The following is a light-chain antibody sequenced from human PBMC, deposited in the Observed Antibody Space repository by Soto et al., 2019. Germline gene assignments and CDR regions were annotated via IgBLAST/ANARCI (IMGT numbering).Light chain of an antibody. CDR2: NVS. CDR1: SSDVGGYNY. CDR3: SSYTTSSTPWV. V-gene: IGLV2-14*03. Sequence: QPVLTQPTSVSVSPGQSITISCTRTSSDVGGYNYVSWYQHHPGKAPKLMICNVSDRPSGVSNRFSGSKSGNTASLTISGLQAEDEADYYCSSYTTSSTPWVFGNGTKVTVL. J-gene: IGLJ1*01.